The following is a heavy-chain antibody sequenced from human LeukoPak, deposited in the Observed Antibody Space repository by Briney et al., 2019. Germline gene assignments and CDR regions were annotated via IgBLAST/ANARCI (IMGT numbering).Heavy chain of an antibody. CDR2: ISDTGGTT. J-gene: IGHJ6*02. D-gene: IGHD1-26*01. CDR3: ASGRYPSMGYYYFGTDV. Sequence: GGSLRLSCAASGFTFSSYAMSWVRQAPGKGLEWVASISDTGGTTFYSDSVKGRFTISRDNPKNTLYPQLNSLRAEDTAIYYCASGRYPSMGYYYFGTDVWGQGSPVTVSS. V-gene: IGHV3-23*01. CDR1: GFTFSSYA.